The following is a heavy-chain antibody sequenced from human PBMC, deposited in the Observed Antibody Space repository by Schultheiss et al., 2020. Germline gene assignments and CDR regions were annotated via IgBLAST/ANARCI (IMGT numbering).Heavy chain of an antibody. D-gene: IGHD1-26*01. V-gene: IGHV3-49*03. Sequence: GESLKISCTGSGFIFGEHALSWFRQASGKGLEWVGFIRSKAYGGTAEYAASVKGRVTISRDDSSSIAYLQMNSLRIEDTAVYYCARTMGATTNDIDYWGQGTLVTVAS. CDR3: ARTMGATTNDIDY. CDR2: IRSKAYGGTA. J-gene: IGHJ4*02. CDR1: GFIFGEHA.